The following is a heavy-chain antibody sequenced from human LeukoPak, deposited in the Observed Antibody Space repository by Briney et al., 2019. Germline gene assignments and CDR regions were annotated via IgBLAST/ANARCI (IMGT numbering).Heavy chain of an antibody. CDR3: ARGYDIDV. J-gene: IGHJ6*02. Sequence: SETLSLTCTVSGGSISNSYWSWIRQPPGKALEWIGYIYYTGTTKYNPSLKSRATISLDTSKNQFSLKLTSVTAADTALFFCARGYDIDVWGQGTTVTVSS. CDR1: GGSISNSY. V-gene: IGHV4-59*01. CDR2: IYYTGTT.